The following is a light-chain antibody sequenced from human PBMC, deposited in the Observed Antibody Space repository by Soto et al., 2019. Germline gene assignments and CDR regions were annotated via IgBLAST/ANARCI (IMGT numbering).Light chain of an antibody. J-gene: IGKJ5*01. CDR2: GAS. CDR3: QQYYDWPIT. CDR1: QSVSSSR. V-gene: IGKV3-15*01. Sequence: TQSPANLSLSPGGRDSLSCGASQSVSSSRLAWYQQKTGQAPRLLTYGASTRDTGFPDRFGGSGSGTEVTLTISSLHSEDFAVYYCQQYYDWPITFGQGTRLEF.